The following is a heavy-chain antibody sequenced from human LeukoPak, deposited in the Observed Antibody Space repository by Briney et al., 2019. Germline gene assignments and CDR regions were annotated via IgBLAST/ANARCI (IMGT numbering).Heavy chain of an antibody. Sequence: SETLSLTCAVYGGSFSGYYWSWIRQPLGKGLEWIGEINHSGSTNYNPSLKSRVTISVDTSKNQSSLKLSSVTAADTAVYYCARGRLAAAVWFDPWGQGTLVTVSS. V-gene: IGHV4-34*01. J-gene: IGHJ5*02. CDR1: GGSFSGYY. D-gene: IGHD6-13*01. CDR3: ARGRLAAAVWFDP. CDR2: INHSGST.